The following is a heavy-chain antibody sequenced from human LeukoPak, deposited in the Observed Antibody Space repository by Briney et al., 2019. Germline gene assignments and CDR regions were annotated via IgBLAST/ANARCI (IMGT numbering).Heavy chain of an antibody. V-gene: IGHV1-69*04. CDR3: ARESEIVPAAMGYYYGMDV. D-gene: IGHD2-2*01. J-gene: IGHJ6*02. CDR1: GGTFSSYA. CDR2: IVPILGIA. Sequence: SVKVSCKASGGTFSSYAISWVRQAPGQGLEWMGRIVPILGIANYAQKFQGRVTITADKSTSTAYMELSSLRSEDTAVYYCARESEIVPAAMGYYYGMDVWGQGTTVTVSS.